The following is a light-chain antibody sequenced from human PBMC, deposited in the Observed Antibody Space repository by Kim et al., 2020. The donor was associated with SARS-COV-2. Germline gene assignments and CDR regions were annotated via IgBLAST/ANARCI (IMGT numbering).Light chain of an antibody. V-gene: IGLV10-54*04. CDR2: RNN. CDR3: SAWDSSLSAWV. CDR1: SNNVGNQG. J-gene: IGLJ3*02. Sequence: QAGLTQPPSVSKGLRQTATLTCTGNSNNVGNQGAAWLQQHQGHPPKLLSYRNNNRPVGISERFSASRSRNTASLTIIGLQVEDEADYYCSAWDSSLSAWVFGGGTQLTVL.